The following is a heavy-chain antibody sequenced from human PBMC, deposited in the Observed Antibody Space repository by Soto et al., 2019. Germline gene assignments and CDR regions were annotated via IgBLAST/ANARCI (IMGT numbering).Heavy chain of an antibody. CDR1: GGSISSSSYY. CDR2: IYYSGST. J-gene: IGHJ6*03. D-gene: IGHD4-4*01. CDR3: ARQFSNYNYYYMDV. V-gene: IGHV4-39*01. Sequence: SEALSLTCTVSGGSISSSSYYWGWIRQPPGKGLEWIGSIYYSGSTYYNPSLKSRVTISVDTSKNQFSLKLSSVTAADTAVYYCARQFSNYNYYYMDVWGKGTKVTVSS.